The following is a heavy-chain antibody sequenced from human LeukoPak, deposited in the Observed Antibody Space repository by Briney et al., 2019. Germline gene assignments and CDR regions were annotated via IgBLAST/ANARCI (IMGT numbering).Heavy chain of an antibody. V-gene: IGHV3-23*01. Sequence: GGSLRLSCADWVFIFSPYVTSGVRQAPGKGLEWISTISGGGSSTYYADSVKGRFTISRDNSKNTLYLQMNRVRAGDNGAYHCKEREFSGKYFDYWGQGTLVTVSS. CDR2: ISGGGSST. CDR1: VFIFSPYV. CDR3: KEREFSGKYFDY. D-gene: IGHD3-10*01. J-gene: IGHJ4*02.